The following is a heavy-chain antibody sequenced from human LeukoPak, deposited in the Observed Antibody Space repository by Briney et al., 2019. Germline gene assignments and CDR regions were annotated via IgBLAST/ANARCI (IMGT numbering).Heavy chain of an antibody. Sequence: SGGSLRLSCAASGFTFSSYWMSWVRQAPGKGLEWVANIKQDGSEKYYVDSVKGRFTISRDNAKNSLHLQMNSLRAEDTAVYYCARESIAARPSFDYWGQGTLVTVSS. J-gene: IGHJ4*02. CDR3: ARESIAARPSFDY. CDR2: IKQDGSEK. V-gene: IGHV3-7*01. D-gene: IGHD6-6*01. CDR1: GFTFSSYW.